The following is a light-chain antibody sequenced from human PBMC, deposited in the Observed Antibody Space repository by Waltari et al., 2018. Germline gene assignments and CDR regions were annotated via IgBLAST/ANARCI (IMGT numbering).Light chain of an antibody. J-gene: IGLJ2*01. CDR2: AVT. CDR1: SNDVGSYDY. Sequence: QSALTQPASVSGSPGLSITISCTGTSNDVGSYDYVSWYQQHPGKAPKLMIYAVTDRPSGVSNRFAGSKSGNTASLTISGLQAEDEAYYYCSSYTGSSTVFGGGTKLTVL. CDR3: SSYTGSSTV. V-gene: IGLV2-14*03.